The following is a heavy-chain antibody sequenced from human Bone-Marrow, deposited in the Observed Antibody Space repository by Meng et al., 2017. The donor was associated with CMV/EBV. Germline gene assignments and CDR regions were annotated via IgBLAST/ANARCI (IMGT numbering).Heavy chain of an antibody. CDR3: ARGALLWFGELLYSSYYYGMDV. Sequence: GGSLRLSCAASGFTFSSYAMHWVRQAPGKGLEWVAVISYDGSNKYYADSVKGRFTISRDNSKNTLYLQMNSLRAEDTAVYYCARGALLWFGELLYSSYYYGMDVWGRGTMVTVSS. D-gene: IGHD3-10*01. J-gene: IGHJ6*02. CDR1: GFTFSSYA. CDR2: ISYDGSNK. V-gene: IGHV3-30*04.